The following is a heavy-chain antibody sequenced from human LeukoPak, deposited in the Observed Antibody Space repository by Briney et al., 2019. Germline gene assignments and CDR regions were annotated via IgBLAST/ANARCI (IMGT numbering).Heavy chain of an antibody. J-gene: IGHJ4*02. D-gene: IGHD6-19*01. CDR1: GVTASTNY. CDR3: AGVALVAGIFYFDY. V-gene: IGHV3-53*04. Sequence: GGSRRLSCAPAGVTASTNYMSWVRPAAGGGREWVSVIFSGVSTSYADSVKGRFTFPRPHSKTTPYRQMKSLGAEDTAGYYFAGVALVAGIFYFDYWGQGTLVTVSS. CDR2: IFSGVST.